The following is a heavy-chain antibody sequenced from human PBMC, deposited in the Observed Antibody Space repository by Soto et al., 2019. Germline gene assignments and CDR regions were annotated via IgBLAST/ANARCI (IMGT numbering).Heavy chain of an antibody. J-gene: IGHJ4*02. CDR3: ARPNYYDSSGYYY. CDR2: IKQDGSEK. D-gene: IGHD3-22*01. CDR1: GFTFSSYW. V-gene: IGHV3-7*03. Sequence: GESLKISCAASGFTFSSYWMSWVRQAPGKGLEWVANIKQDGSEKYYVDSVKGRFTISRDNAKNSLYLQMNSLRAEDTAVYYCARPNYYDSSGYYYWGQGTLVTVSS.